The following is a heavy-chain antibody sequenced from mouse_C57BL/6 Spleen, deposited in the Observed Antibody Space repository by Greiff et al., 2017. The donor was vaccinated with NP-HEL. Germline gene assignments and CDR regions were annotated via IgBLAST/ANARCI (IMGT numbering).Heavy chain of an antibody. Sequence: QVQLKQPGAELVKPGASVKMSCKASGYTFTSYWITWVKQRPGQGLEWIGDIYPGSGSTNYNEKFKSKATLTVDTSSSTAYMQLSSLTSEDSAVYYCARPTGRYAMDYWGQGTSVTVSS. D-gene: IGHD4-1*02. V-gene: IGHV1-55*01. J-gene: IGHJ4*01. CDR2: IYPGSGST. CDR1: GYTFTSYW. CDR3: ARPTGRYAMDY.